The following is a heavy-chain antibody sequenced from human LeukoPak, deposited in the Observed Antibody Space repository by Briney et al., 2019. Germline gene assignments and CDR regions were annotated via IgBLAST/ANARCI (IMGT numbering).Heavy chain of an antibody. Sequence: GASVKVSCKASGYTFTSYYMHWVRQAPGQGLEWMGIINPSGGSTSYAQTFQGRVTMTRDTSTSTVYMELSSLRSEDTAVYYCASTLRLTAAAGNFDYWGQGTLVTVSS. CDR1: GYTFTSYY. D-gene: IGHD6-13*01. CDR3: ASTLRLTAAAGNFDY. CDR2: INPSGGST. J-gene: IGHJ4*02. V-gene: IGHV1-46*03.